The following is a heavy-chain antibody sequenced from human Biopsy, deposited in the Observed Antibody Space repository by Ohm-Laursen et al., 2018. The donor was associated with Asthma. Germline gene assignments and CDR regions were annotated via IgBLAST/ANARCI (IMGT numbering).Heavy chain of an antibody. J-gene: IGHJ6*02. V-gene: IGHV4-34*01. CDR2: TNERGVT. Sequence: SDTLSLTRDVYPGSFSGLYWTWIRPSPEKGLEWIGETNERGVTNNNPSLKSRVIISIDTYWNRASLKLTSVTAADTAVYYCARGPELDVWGQGTTVTVSS. CDR1: PGSFSGLY. CDR3: ARGPELDV.